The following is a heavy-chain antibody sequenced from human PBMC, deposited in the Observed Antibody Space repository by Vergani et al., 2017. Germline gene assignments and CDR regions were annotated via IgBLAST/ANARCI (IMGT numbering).Heavy chain of an antibody. V-gene: IGHV3-30*03. J-gene: IGHJ1*01. CDR2: ISYDGTQK. D-gene: IGHD2-2*01. CDR3: ATKSCSTPGCQIGYFRE. CDR1: GFTSSYYG. Sequence: QVHLVESGGGVVQPGRSLRLSCVVSGFTSSYYGMHWVRQAPGKGREWVAVISYDGTQKYYADSVKGRFTISRDNSKSTLYLQMNSLRTEDTAVYYCATKSCSTPGCQIGYFREWGQGTLVTVSS.